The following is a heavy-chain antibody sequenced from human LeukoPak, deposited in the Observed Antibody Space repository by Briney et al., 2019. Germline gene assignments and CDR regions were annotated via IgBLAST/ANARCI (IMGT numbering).Heavy chain of an antibody. Sequence: GASVKVSCKASGYTFTSYYVHWVRQAPGQGLEWMGIINPSGGSTSYAQKFQGRVTMTRDTSTSTVYMELSSLRSEDTAVYYCARDTREHYYDSSDFDYWGQGTLVTVSS. CDR2: INPSGGST. J-gene: IGHJ4*02. D-gene: IGHD3-22*01. CDR3: ARDTREHYYDSSDFDY. CDR1: GYTFTSYY. V-gene: IGHV1-46*01.